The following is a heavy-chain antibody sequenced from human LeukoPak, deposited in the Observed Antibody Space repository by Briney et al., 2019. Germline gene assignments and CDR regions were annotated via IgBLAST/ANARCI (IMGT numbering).Heavy chain of an antibody. CDR1: GYTFTSYG. J-gene: IGHJ3*02. V-gene: IGHV1-18*01. D-gene: IGHD4-17*01. CDR3: ASPLRATVTKGAFDI. CDR2: ISAYNGNT. Sequence: ASVKVSCKASGYTFTSYGISWVRQAPGQGLEWMGWISAYNGNTNYAQKLQGRVTMTTDTSTSTAYMELRSLRSDDTAVYYCASPLRATVTKGAFDIWGQGTMVTVSS.